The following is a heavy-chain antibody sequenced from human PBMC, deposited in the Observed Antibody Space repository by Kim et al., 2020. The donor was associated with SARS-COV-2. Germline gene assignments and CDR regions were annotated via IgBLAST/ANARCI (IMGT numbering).Heavy chain of an antibody. Sequence: SETLSLTCTVSGGSISSGGYYWSWIRQHPGKGLEWIGYIYYSGSTYYNPSLKSRVTISVDTSKNQFSLKLSSVTAADTAVYYCARDRQYENYFDYWGQGTLVTVSS. J-gene: IGHJ4*02. V-gene: IGHV4-31*03. CDR1: GGSISSGGYY. CDR3: ARDRQYENYFDY. D-gene: IGHD4-4*01. CDR2: IYYSGST.